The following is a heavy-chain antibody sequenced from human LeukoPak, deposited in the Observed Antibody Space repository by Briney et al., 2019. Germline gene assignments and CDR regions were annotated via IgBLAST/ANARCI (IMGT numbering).Heavy chain of an antibody. CDR2: ISGSGGST. D-gene: IGHD2-15*01. Sequence: QPGGSLRLSCAASGFTSSSYGMSWVRQAPGKGLEWVSAISGSGGSTYYADSVKGRFTISRDNSKNTLYLQRDSLRADDTAIYHCARQLGYCSDGTCYFDYWGQGTLVTVSS. CDR1: GFTSSSYG. J-gene: IGHJ4*02. V-gene: IGHV3-23*01. CDR3: ARQLGYCSDGTCYFDY.